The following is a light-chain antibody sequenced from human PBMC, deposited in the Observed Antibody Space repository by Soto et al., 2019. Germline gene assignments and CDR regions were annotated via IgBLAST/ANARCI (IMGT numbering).Light chain of an antibody. J-gene: IGKJ1*01. CDR2: DAY. Sequence: DIVLTQSPGTLSLSPGERATLSCRASQRISHSYLAWYQQKPGQAHRLLLYDAYSRATGIQDRVSGSGSGTDFTPTIRSLQSEDFAVYYCKQYYNWPRTFGQGTKVDI. V-gene: IGKV3-20*01. CDR1: QRISHSY. CDR3: KQYYNWPRT.